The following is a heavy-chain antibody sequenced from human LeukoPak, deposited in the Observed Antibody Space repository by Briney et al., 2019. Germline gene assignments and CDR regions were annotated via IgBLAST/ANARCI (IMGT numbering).Heavy chain of an antibody. Sequence: GGSLRLSCAASGFTFSSYGMHWVRQAPGKGLGWVAVIWFDGSNKYYADSVKGRFTISRDNSKNTLYLQMSSLRAEDTAVYHCARDRSRYYGMDVWGQGTTVTVSS. CDR3: ARDRSRYYGMDV. CDR2: IWFDGSNK. CDR1: GFTFSSYG. J-gene: IGHJ6*02. D-gene: IGHD6-25*01. V-gene: IGHV3-33*01.